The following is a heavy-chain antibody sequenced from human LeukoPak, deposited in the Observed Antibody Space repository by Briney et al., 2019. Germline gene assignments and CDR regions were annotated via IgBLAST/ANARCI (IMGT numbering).Heavy chain of an antibody. CDR1: GYTFTNYA. D-gene: IGHD3-22*01. CDR2: INTNTGNP. Sequence: GASVKVSCKASGYTFTNYAMNWVRQAPGQGPEWMGWINTNTGNPTYAQGFTGRFVFSLDTSVSTAYLQISSLKAEDTAVYYCAREFGDSSGYYYPPHFDYWGQGTLVTVSS. J-gene: IGHJ4*02. CDR3: AREFGDSSGYYYPPHFDY. V-gene: IGHV7-4-1*02.